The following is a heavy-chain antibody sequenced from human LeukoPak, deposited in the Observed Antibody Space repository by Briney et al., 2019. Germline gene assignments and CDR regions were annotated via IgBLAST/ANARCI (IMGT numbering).Heavy chain of an antibody. D-gene: IGHD1-26*01. CDR2: IRYDGSNK. V-gene: IGHV3-30*02. Sequence: PGGSLRLSCAASGFTFSSYGMHWVRQAPGKGLEWVAFIRYDGSNKYYADSVKGRFTISRDNAKNSLYLQMNSLRAEDTAVYYCARDPYSGSYGNYYYFMDVWGKGTTVTTSS. CDR1: GFTFSSYG. CDR3: ARDPYSGSYGNYYYFMDV. J-gene: IGHJ6*03.